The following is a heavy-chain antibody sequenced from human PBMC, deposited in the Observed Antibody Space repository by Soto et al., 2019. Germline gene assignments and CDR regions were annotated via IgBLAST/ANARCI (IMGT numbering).Heavy chain of an antibody. V-gene: IGHV3-20*01. J-gene: IGHJ3*02. CDR3: ARDGIAVADDAFDI. D-gene: IGHD6-19*01. CDR2: INWNGGST. CDR1: GFTFDYYG. Sequence: EVQLVESGGGVVRPGGSLRLSCAASGFTFDYYGMSWVRQAPGKGLEWVSGINWNGGSTGYADSVKGRFTISRDNAKNSLYLQMNSLRAEDTALYHCARDGIAVADDAFDIWGQGTMVTVSS.